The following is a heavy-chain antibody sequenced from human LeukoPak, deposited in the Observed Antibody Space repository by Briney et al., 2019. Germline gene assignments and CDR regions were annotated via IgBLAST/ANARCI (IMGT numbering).Heavy chain of an antibody. CDR1: GGSISSYY. CDR3: ARLPLLQGDYYGMDV. Sequence: SETLSLTCTVSGGSISSYYWSWIRQPPGKGLEWIGYIYYSGSTNYNPSLKRRVTISVDTSKNQFSLKLSSVTAADTAVYYCARLPLLQGDYYGMDVWGQGTTVTVSS. CDR2: IYYSGST. V-gene: IGHV4-59*08. D-gene: IGHD1-26*01. J-gene: IGHJ6*02.